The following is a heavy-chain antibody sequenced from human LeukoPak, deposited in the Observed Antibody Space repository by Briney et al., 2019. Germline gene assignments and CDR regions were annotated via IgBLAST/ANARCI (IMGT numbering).Heavy chain of an antibody. CDR1: GFTFSNAW. J-gene: IGHJ4*02. CDR3: TTTSDYGDHKR. CDR2: IKSKTDGGTT. Sequence: GGSLRLSCAASGFTFSNAWMSWVRQAPGKGLEWVGRIKSKTDGGTTDYAAPVKGRYTISRDDSKNTLYLQMNSLKTEDTAVYYCTTTSDYGDHKRWGQGTLVTVSS. D-gene: IGHD4-17*01. V-gene: IGHV3-15*01.